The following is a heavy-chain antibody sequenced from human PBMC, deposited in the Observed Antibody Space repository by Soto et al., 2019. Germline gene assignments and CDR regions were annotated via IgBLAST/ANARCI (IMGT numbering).Heavy chain of an antibody. V-gene: IGHV1-46*01. CDR1: GYTFTSYY. CDR2: INPSGGST. D-gene: IGHD2-2*01. Sequence: GASVKVSCKASGYTFTSYYMHWVRQAPGQGLEWMGIINPSGGSTSYAQKFQGRVTMTRDTSTSTVYMELSSLRSEDTAVYYCARVIRSTSYIPVYYYYGMDVWGQGTTVTVSS. CDR3: ARVIRSTSYIPVYYYYGMDV. J-gene: IGHJ6*02.